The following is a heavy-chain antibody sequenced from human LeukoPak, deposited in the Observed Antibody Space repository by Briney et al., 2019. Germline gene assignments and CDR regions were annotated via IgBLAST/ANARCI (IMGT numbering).Heavy chain of an antibody. J-gene: IGHJ4*02. CDR2: ISSSSSYI. V-gene: IGHV3-21*01. CDR1: GFTFSSYS. Sequence: GGSLRLSCAASGFTFSSYSMNWVRQAPGKGLEWVSSISSSSSYIYYADSVKGRFTISRDNAKNSLYLQMNSPRAEDTAVYYCARDRRVAGTDYWGQGTLVTVSS. CDR3: ARDRRVAGTDY. D-gene: IGHD6-19*01.